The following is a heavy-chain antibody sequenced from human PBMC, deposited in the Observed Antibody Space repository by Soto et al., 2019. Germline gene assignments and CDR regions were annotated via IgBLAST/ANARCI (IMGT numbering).Heavy chain of an antibody. CDR3: GRDSGWLGTFDY. V-gene: IGHV3-53*01. Sequence: EVHLVESGGGLIQPGGSLRLSCAASGFTVSSNYMSWVRQAPGKGLEWVSVIYADGRAYYADSVKGRFTISRDNSKNTLYLQMNSLRAEDTAVYYCGRDSGWLGTFDYWGQGTLVTVSS. CDR2: IYADGRA. J-gene: IGHJ4*02. D-gene: IGHD6-19*01. CDR1: GFTVSSNY.